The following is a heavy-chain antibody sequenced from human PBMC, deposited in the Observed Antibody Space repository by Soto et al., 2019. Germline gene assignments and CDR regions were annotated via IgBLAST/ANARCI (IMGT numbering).Heavy chain of an antibody. CDR3: ARELPGAEVGFDY. J-gene: IGHJ4*02. CDR1: VYSFTTYY. CDR2: INLSNGDT. V-gene: IGHV1-46*01. Sequence: QVQLVQSGAEVKKPGASVTVSCKASVYSFTTYYIHWARQAPGEGLEWMGMINLSNGDTNYAREFRGRVTMTRDTSANTVYMDLSSLRSEDTAVYYCARELPGAEVGFDYWGQGTLVTVSS.